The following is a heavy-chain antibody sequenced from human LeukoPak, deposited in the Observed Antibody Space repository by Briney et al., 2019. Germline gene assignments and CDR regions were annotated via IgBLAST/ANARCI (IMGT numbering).Heavy chain of an antibody. CDR1: GFTFSSYS. D-gene: IGHD3-22*01. V-gene: IGHV3-21*01. Sequence: GGSLRLSCAASGFTFSSYSMNWVRQAPGKGLEWVSSISSSSSYIYYADSVKGRFTISRDNSKNTLYLQMNSLRAEDTAVYYCAKNYDSSGYYLYYFDYWGQGTLVTVSS. CDR3: AKNYDSSGYYLYYFDY. J-gene: IGHJ4*02. CDR2: ISSSSSYI.